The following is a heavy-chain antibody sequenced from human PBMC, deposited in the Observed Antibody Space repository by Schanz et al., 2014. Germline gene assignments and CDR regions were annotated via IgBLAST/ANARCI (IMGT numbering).Heavy chain of an antibody. D-gene: IGHD3-10*01. J-gene: IGHJ4*02. CDR2: IYLDGST. CDR1: GFTVSNTY. CDR3: VKEGTVVSGSPRDY. V-gene: IGHV3-66*01. Sequence: EVQLVESGGGLVQPGGSLRLSCAASGFTVSNTYMCWVRQAPGKGLQWVSCIYLDGSTYYADSVKGRLTISRDTSKNTLDLQMSSLRADDTAVYYCVKEGTVVSGSPRDYWGQGALVTVSS.